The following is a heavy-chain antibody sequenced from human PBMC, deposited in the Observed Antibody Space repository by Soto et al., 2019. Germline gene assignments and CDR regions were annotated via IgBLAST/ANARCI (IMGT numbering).Heavy chain of an antibody. V-gene: IGHV4-31*03. Sequence: QVQLQESGPGLVRPLETLSLTCTVSGGSITNGGYYWSWIRQHPGKGLEWIGYIFHTGNTYYNPSLKGRVSISVDTSKNQFSLKLTSVTAADTAVYYSARGASSGFYPDYWGPGILVTVSS. J-gene: IGHJ4*02. CDR2: IFHTGNT. D-gene: IGHD3-22*01. CDR1: GGSITNGGYY. CDR3: ARGASSGFYPDY.